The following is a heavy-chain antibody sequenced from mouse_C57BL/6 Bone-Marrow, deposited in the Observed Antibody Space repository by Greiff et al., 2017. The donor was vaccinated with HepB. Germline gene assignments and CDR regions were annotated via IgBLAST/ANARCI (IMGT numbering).Heavy chain of an antibody. Sequence: DVQLQESGAELVRPGASVKLSCTASGFNIKDDYMHWVKQRPEQGLEWIGWIDPENGDTEYASKFQGKATITADTSSNTAYLQLSSLTSEDTAVYYCTITSRGYGTYFDYWGQGTTLTVSS. CDR3: TITSRGYGTYFDY. V-gene: IGHV14-4*01. CDR1: GFNIKDDY. D-gene: IGHD2-4*01. J-gene: IGHJ2*01. CDR2: IDPENGDT.